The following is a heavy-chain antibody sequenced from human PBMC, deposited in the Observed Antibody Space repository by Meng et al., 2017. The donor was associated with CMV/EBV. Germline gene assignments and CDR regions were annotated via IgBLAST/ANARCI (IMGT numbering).Heavy chain of an antibody. J-gene: IGHJ5*02. V-gene: IGHV1-18*01. CDR1: GYTFTSYG. Sequence: ASVKVSCKASGYTFTSYGISWVRQAPGQGLEWMGWISAYNGNTNYAQKLQGRVTMTTDTSTSTAYMELRSLRPDDTAVYYCARDFLGIVVVPAAIPGNWFDPWGQGTLVTVSS. CDR2: ISAYNGNT. CDR3: ARDFLGIVVVPAAIPGNWFDP. D-gene: IGHD2-2*01.